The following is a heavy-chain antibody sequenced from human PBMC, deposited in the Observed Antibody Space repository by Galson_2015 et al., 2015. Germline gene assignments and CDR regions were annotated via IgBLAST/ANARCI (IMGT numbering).Heavy chain of an antibody. CDR2: ISGSGGST. D-gene: IGHD6-19*01. J-gene: IGHJ4*02. CDR1: GFTFSSYA. CDR3: AKYSVRQWLVFRTFDY. Sequence: SLRLSCAASGFTFSSYAMSWVRQAPGKGLEWVSAISGSGGSTYYADSVKGRFTISRDNSKNTLYLQMNSLRAEDTAVYYCAKYSVRQWLVFRTFDYWGQGTLVTVSS. V-gene: IGHV3-23*01.